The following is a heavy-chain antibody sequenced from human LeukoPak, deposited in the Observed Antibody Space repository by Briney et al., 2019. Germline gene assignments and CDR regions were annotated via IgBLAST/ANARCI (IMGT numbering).Heavy chain of an antibody. D-gene: IGHD6-13*01. Sequence: ASVKVSCKASGYTFTSYNINWVRQATGQGLEWMGWMNPNSGDTGYAQKFQGRVTITRDTSASTAYMELSSLRSEDTAVYYCARGYSSSWWYAFDIWGQGTMVTVSS. CDR3: ARGYSSSWWYAFDI. V-gene: IGHV1-8*01. CDR1: GYTFTSYN. J-gene: IGHJ3*02. CDR2: MNPNSGDT.